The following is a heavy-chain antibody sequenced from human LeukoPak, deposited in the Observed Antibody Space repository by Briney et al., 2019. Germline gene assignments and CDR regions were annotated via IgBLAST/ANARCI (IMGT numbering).Heavy chain of an antibody. Sequence: ASVKVSCKASGYTFTSYYMHWVRQAPGQGLEWMGIINPSGGSTSYAQKFQGRVTMTRDMSTSTVYMELSSLRSEDTAVYYCAREYYDILTGYYKKGPYYYYMDVWGKGTTVTVSS. CDR3: AREYYDILTGYYKKGPYYYYMDV. D-gene: IGHD3-9*01. J-gene: IGHJ6*03. CDR2: INPSGGST. V-gene: IGHV1-46*01. CDR1: GYTFTSYY.